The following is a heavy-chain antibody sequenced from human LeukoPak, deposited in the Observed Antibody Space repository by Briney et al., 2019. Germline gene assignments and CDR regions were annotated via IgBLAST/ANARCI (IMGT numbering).Heavy chain of an antibody. J-gene: IGHJ6*02. CDR1: GYTLTELS. V-gene: IGHV1-24*01. D-gene: IGHD2-15*01. Sequence: ASVKVSCKVSGYTLTELSMHWVRQAPGKGLEWMGGFDPEDGETIYAQKFQGRVTMTEDTSTDTAYMELSSLRSEDTAVYYCATADRSAVVVAAYYCYGMDVWGQGTTVTVSS. CDR3: ATADRSAVVVAAYYCYGMDV. CDR2: FDPEDGET.